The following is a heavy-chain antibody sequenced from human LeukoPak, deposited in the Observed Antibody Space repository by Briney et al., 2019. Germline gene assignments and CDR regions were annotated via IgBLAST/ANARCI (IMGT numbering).Heavy chain of an antibody. CDR2: ISQTGRT. CDR1: GYSISSAYY. CDR3: ARVRVGFVVTITTYYFDS. D-gene: IGHD2-21*02. Sequence: PSETLPLTCAVSGYSISSAYYWGWVRQSPGKGLQWIGGISQTGRTYYNPSLKSRLAISADTSKNQFSLNLTSVTAADTALYYCARVRVGFVVTITTYYFDSWGQGTLVTVSS. V-gene: IGHV4-38-2*01. J-gene: IGHJ4*02.